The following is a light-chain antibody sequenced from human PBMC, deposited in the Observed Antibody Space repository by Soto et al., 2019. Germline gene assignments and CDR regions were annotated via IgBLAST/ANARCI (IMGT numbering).Light chain of an antibody. Sequence: QSVLTQPPSASGTPGQRVTISCSGSTSNIGSNTVNWYQQLPGTAPKLLIYSDSQRPSGVPDRFSGSKSGTSASLAISGLQSEDESDYYCAVWDDSLNGSVFGGGTKATVL. J-gene: IGLJ2*01. CDR3: AVWDDSLNGSV. V-gene: IGLV1-44*01. CDR1: TSNIGSNT. CDR2: SDS.